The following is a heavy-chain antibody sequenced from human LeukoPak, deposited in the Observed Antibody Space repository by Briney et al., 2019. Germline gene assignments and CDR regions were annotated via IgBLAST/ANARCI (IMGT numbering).Heavy chain of an antibody. CDR2: FDPEDGET. CDR1: GYTITELS. J-gene: IGHJ3*02. V-gene: IGHV1-24*01. CDR3: ATVYYYDRRLGGLDI. D-gene: IGHD3-22*01. Sequence: ASVKVSCKVSGYTITELSMHWVRQAPGKGLEWMGGFDPEDGETIYAQKFQGRVTMTEDTSTDTAYMELSSLRSEDTAVYYCATVYYYDRRLGGLDIWGQGTMVTVSS.